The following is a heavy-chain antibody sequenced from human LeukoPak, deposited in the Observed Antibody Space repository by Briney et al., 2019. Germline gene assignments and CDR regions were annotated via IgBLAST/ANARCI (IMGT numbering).Heavy chain of an antibody. D-gene: IGHD4-17*01. J-gene: IGHJ4*02. CDR3: ARSQYYGDYVGY. CDR2: VYSGGST. V-gene: IGHV3-66*02. CDR1: GFTVSSNY. Sequence: GGSLRLSCAASGFTVSSNYMSWVRQAPRKGLEWVSVVYSGGSTYYADSVKGRFTISRDNSKNTLYLQMNSLRAEDTAVYYCARSQYYGDYVGYWGQGTLVTVSS.